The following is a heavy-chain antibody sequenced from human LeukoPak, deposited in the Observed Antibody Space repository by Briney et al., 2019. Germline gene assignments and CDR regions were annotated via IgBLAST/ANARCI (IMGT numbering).Heavy chain of an antibody. J-gene: IGHJ4*02. CDR2: IGGSGDKT. CDR1: GFTFDDYA. CDR3: VRRGDASSGWGDHDY. V-gene: IGHV3-23*01. D-gene: IGHD6-19*01. Sequence: GGSLRLSCAASGFTFDDYAMHWVRQAPGKGLEWVSTIGGSGDKTFYADSVKGRFTISRDNSKNMLHLQMSSLIGEDTALYYCVRRGDASSGWGDHDYWGQGALVTVSS.